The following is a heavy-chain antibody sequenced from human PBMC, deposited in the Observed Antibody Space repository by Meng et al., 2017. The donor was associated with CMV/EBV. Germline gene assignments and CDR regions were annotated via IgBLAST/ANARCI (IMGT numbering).Heavy chain of an antibody. Sequence: GGSLRLSCAASGFTFSSYWMSWVRQAPGKGLEWVANIKQDGSEKYYVDSVKGRFTISRDNAMNSLYLQMNSLRAEDTAVYYCARDRVKYQLLSHYYYGMDVWGQGTTVTVSS. CDR2: IKQDGSEK. J-gene: IGHJ6*02. V-gene: IGHV3-7*01. CDR3: ARDRVKYQLLSHYYYGMDV. D-gene: IGHD2-2*01. CDR1: GFTFSSYW.